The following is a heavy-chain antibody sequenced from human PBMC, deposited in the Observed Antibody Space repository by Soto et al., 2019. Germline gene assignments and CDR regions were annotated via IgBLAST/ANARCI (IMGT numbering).Heavy chain of an antibody. J-gene: IGHJ4*02. CDR1: GFTFSSYG. D-gene: IGHD6-19*01. CDR2: ISYDGSNK. Sequence: GGSLRLSCAASGFTFSSYGMHWVRQAPGKGLEWVAVISYDGSNKYYADSVKGRFTISRDNSKNTLYLQMNSLRAEDTAVYYCAKDRSGWPRGEFDYWGQGTLVTVSS. CDR3: AKDRSGWPRGEFDY. V-gene: IGHV3-30*18.